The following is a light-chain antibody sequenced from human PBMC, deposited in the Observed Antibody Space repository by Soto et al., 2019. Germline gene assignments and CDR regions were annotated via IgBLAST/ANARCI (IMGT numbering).Light chain of an antibody. CDR1: SSNIGAGYD. V-gene: IGLV1-40*01. Sequence: QSVLTQPPSVSGAPGQRVTISCTESSSNIGAGYDVHWYQQLPGTAPKLLIYHNSNRPSGVPDRFSGSKSGTSASLAITGLQAEDEADYYCQSYDSSLSGSRAFGTGTKVTVL. J-gene: IGLJ1*01. CDR3: QSYDSSLSGSRA. CDR2: HNS.